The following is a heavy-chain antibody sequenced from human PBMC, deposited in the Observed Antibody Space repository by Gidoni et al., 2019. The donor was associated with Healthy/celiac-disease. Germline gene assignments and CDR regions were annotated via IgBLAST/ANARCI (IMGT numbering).Heavy chain of an antibody. CDR3: AREDIVVVVAAYLGFFESVSRYYYGMDV. CDR2: ISAYNGNT. CDR1: GYTFTSYG. V-gene: IGHV1-18*01. Sequence: QVQLVQSGAEVKKPGASVKVSCKASGYTFTSYGISWVRQAPGQGLEWMGWISAYNGNTNYAQKLQGRVTMTTDTSTSTAYMELRSLRSDDTAVYYCAREDIVVVVAAYLGFFESVSRYYYGMDVWGQGTTVTVSS. D-gene: IGHD2-15*01. J-gene: IGHJ6*02.